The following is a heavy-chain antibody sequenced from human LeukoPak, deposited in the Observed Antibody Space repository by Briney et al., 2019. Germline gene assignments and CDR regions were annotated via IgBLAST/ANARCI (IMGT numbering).Heavy chain of an antibody. CDR1: GFTFSSYW. Sequence: PGGSLRLSCAASGFTFSSYWMSWVRQAPGKGLEWVANIKQDGSEKYYVDPVKGRFTISRDNAKNSLYLQMSSLRAEDTAVYYCARDANLGGFDYWGQGTLVTVSS. CDR3: ARDANLGGFDY. V-gene: IGHV3-7*01. D-gene: IGHD3-16*01. CDR2: IKQDGSEK. J-gene: IGHJ4*02.